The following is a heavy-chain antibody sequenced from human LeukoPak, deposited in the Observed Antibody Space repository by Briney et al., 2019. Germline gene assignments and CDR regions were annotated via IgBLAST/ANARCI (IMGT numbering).Heavy chain of an antibody. CDR1: GYTFTSYA. Sequence: GASVKISCKASGYTFTSYAIHWVRQAPGQSLEWMGWINAGNGNTKYSQKFQGRVTIARDTSTSTAYMELRSLKSDDTAVYYCARGKYYYDNSGYYYPFDYWGLGTLITVSS. V-gene: IGHV1-3*01. CDR2: INAGNGNT. D-gene: IGHD3-22*01. J-gene: IGHJ4*02. CDR3: ARGKYYYDNSGYYYPFDY.